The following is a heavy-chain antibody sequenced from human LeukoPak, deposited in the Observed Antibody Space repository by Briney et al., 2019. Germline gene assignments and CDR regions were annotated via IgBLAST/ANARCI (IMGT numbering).Heavy chain of an antibody. CDR1: GFTFSSYW. CDR2: VKQDGSEK. V-gene: IGHV3-7*03. CDR3: ARDRAVFGVVINDY. Sequence: PGGSLRLSCAASGFTFSSYWMSWVRQAPGKGPEWVANVKQDGSEKYYVDSVKGRFTISRDNAKNSLYLQMNSLRAEDTAVYHCARDRAVFGVVINDYWGQGTLVTVSS. J-gene: IGHJ4*02. D-gene: IGHD3-3*01.